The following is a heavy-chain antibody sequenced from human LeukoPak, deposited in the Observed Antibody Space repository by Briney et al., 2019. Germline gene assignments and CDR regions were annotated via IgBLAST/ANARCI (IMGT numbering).Heavy chain of an antibody. CDR1: GFTFSSYW. Sequence: GGSLRLSCAASGFTFSSYWMHWVRHPPGQGLVWVSRINSDGSSRSYADSVKSRFTISRDNATNTLYLQMNSPRADATAVYYFAIVPIKKQCLTTRSAFDIWGQGTMVTVSS. V-gene: IGHV3-74*01. J-gene: IGHJ3*02. CDR2: INSDGSSR. D-gene: IGHD6-19*01. CDR3: AIVPIKKQCLTTRSAFDI.